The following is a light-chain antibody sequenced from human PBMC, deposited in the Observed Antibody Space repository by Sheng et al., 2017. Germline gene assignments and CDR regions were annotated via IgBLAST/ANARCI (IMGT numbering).Light chain of an antibody. CDR1: QSVSTY. CDR2: DAS. CDR3: QQRSDWPLT. Sequence: IVLTQSPATLSLSPGERATLSCRASQSVSTYLAWYQQKVGQAPRLLIYDASNRATGIPARFSGSGSGTDFTLTISSLEPEDFAVYYCQQRSDWPLTFGGGTKVEIE. V-gene: IGKV3-11*01. J-gene: IGKJ4*01.